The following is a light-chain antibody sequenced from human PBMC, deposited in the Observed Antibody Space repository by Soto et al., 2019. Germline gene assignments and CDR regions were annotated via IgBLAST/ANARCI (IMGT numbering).Light chain of an antibody. CDR1: QSVGSN. CDR3: QQYNNGPYT. J-gene: IGKJ5*01. V-gene: IGKV3-15*01. Sequence: EMVMTQSPASLSVSPGERATLSCRASQSVGSNLAWYQRKPGQAPRLLIYGAFIRATGIPDRFSGSGSGTEFTLTISSLQSEDFAVYYCQQYNNGPYTFGQGTRLEIK. CDR2: GAF.